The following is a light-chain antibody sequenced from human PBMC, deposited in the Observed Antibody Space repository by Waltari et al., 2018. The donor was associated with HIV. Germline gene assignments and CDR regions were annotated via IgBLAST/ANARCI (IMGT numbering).Light chain of an antibody. J-gene: IGKJ2*01. CDR1: QSVSNAY. CDR2: GAS. Sequence: EIVLTQSPGTLSLSPGERATLSCRASQSVSNAYLAWYQQKPGQAPRLLIYGASSRATGIPDRFSGSGSGTDFTFTISRLEPEDFAVYYCQQYGRSPPYTFGQGTKLEI. V-gene: IGKV3-20*01. CDR3: QQYGRSPPYT.